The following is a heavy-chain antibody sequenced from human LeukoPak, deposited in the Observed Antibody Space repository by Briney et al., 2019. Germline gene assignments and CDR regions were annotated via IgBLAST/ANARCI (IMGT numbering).Heavy chain of an antibody. CDR3: ARHRSSSWSPWFYYMDV. V-gene: IGHV4-39*01. Sequence: SETLSLTCTVSGGSISSTSYYWGWIRQPPGQGLEWIGSMYYSGSTYYNPSLKSRLTISVDMSKNHLSLRLSSVTATDTAVYYCARHRSSSWSPWFYYMDVWGKGTTVTVSS. CDR2: MYYSGST. CDR1: GGSISSTSYY. D-gene: IGHD6-13*01. J-gene: IGHJ6*03.